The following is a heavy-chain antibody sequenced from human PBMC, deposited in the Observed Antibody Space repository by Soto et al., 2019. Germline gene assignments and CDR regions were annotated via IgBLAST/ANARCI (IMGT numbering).Heavy chain of an antibody. V-gene: IGHV4-59*01. J-gene: IGHJ4*02. Sequence: PSETLSLTCTVSGGSISSYYWSWIRQPPGKGLEWIGYIYASGSPYYNPSLRSRVTISADTSKNQISLKLTSPTAADTAVYYCARGVGSSPPQYWGRGTLVTVSS. CDR1: GGSISSYY. CDR3: ARGVGSSPPQY. CDR2: IYASGSP. D-gene: IGHD1-26*01.